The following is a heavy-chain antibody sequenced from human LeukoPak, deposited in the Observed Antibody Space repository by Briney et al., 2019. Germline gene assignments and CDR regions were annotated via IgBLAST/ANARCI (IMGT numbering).Heavy chain of an antibody. J-gene: IGHJ4*02. Sequence: GGSLRLSCVASGFAVGSNYMSWVRQAPGKGLEWVSLIYSGGAIRYADSVKGRFTISRDSSKNTLFLQMNDLTVEGTARYYCARRPGNWGQGILVTVS. V-gene: IGHV3-53*01. CDR2: IYSGGAI. CDR3: ARRPGN. CDR1: GFAVGSNY. D-gene: IGHD1-14*01.